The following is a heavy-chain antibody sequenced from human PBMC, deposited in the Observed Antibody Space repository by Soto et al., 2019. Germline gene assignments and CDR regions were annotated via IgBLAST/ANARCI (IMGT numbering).Heavy chain of an antibody. CDR1: GFTFSSYG. D-gene: IGHD2-15*01. J-gene: IGHJ4*02. V-gene: IGHV3-30*18. CDR3: AKRRGAGGHFDY. Sequence: VGSLRLSCAASGFTFSSYGMHWVRQAPGKGLEWVAVISYDGSNKYYADSVKGRYTISRDNSKDTLSLQMNSLRAEDTAVYYCAKRRGAGGHFDYWGQGALVTVSS. CDR2: ISYDGSNK.